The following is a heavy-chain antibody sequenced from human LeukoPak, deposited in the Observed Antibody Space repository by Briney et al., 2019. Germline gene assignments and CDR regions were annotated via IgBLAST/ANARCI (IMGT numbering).Heavy chain of an antibody. CDR1: GLTFSRYD. J-gene: IGHJ5*02. Sequence: GGSLRLSCAASGLTFSRYDMNWVRQAPGKGLEWVSCISDSGGFTNYADSVKGRFTISRDNSKNTLYLQMNSLRAEDTAVYYCARGPPLFDPWGQGTLVTVSS. V-gene: IGHV3-23*01. CDR2: ISDSGGFT. CDR3: ARGPPLFDP.